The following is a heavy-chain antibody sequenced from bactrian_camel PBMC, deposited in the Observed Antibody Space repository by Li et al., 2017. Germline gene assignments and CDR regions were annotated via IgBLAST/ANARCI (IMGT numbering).Heavy chain of an antibody. CDR1: VSTNC. J-gene: IGHJ4*01. CDR2: FHTAGST. Sequence: HVQLVESGGGTVQAGGSLRLSCKSSVSTNCIGWFRQAPGKEREGVATFHTAGSTNYVDSVKGRFTISQDRAKNTFDLQMTNLTPEDSGTYYCVADFRVPGYSCGQSLSYRDYGQGTQVTVS. D-gene: IGHD1*01. V-gene: IGHV3S53*01.